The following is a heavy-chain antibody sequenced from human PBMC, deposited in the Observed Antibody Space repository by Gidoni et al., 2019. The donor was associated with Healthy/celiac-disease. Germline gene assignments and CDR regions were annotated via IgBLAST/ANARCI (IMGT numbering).Heavy chain of an antibody. J-gene: IGHJ3*02. CDR1: GFTFSSYA. CDR3: ASIDYRGTFDI. D-gene: IGHD4-17*01. CDR2: ISGSGGST. Sequence: EVQLLEAGGGLVQPGGSLRLSCAASGFTFSSYAMSWVRQAPGKGLDWVSAISGSGGSTYYADSVKGRFTISRDNSKNTLYLQMNSLRAEDTAVYYCASIDYRGTFDIWGQGTMVTVSS. V-gene: IGHV3-23*01.